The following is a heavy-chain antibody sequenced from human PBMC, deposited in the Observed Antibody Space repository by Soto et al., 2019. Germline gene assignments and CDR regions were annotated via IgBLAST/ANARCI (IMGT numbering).Heavy chain of an antibody. CDR3: AKRVGSTFGLCH. CDR1: GFSFSNYW. D-gene: IGHD2-15*01. V-gene: IGHV3-74*01. J-gene: IGHJ4*02. CDR2: IKTDGSST. Sequence: EVQLVESGGGLVHPGGSLRLSCAASGFSFSNYWIHWVRQAPGKGLVWVSRIKTDGSSTDYAASVKGRFTISRDNAKNTLYLLINSRTAEDTAVYYWAKRVGSTFGLCHWGQGTPVTVSS.